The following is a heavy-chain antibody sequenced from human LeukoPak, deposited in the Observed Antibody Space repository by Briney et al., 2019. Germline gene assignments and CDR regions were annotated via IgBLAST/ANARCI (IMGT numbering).Heavy chain of an antibody. CDR3: ARDGRITMVRDLFQGPYYYYYYMDV. V-gene: IGHV3-7*01. J-gene: IGHJ6*03. D-gene: IGHD3-10*01. CDR2: IKQDGSEK. CDR1: GFTFSSYW. Sequence: QPGGSLRLSCAASGFTFSSYWMSWVRQAPGKGLEWVANIKQDGSEKYYVDSVKGRFTISRDNAKNSLYLQMNSLRAEDTAVYYCARDGRITMVRDLFQGPYYYYYYMDVWGKGTTVTVSS.